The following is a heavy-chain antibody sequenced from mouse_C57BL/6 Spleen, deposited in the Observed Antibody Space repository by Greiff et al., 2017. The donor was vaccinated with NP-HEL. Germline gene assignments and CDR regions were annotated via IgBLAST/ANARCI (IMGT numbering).Heavy chain of an antibody. J-gene: IGHJ1*03. Sequence: DVKLQESGPGLVKPSQSLSLTCSVTGYSITSGYYWNWIRQFPGNKLEWMGYISYDGSNNYNPSLKNRISITRDTSKNQFFLKLNSVTTEDTATYYCAREGGTTVVSSYWYFDVWGTGTTVTVSS. V-gene: IGHV3-6*01. CDR3: AREGGTTVVSSYWYFDV. D-gene: IGHD1-1*01. CDR1: GYSITSGYY. CDR2: ISYDGSN.